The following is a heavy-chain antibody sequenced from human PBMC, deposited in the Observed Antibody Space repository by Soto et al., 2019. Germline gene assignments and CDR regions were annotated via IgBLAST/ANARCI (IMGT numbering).Heavy chain of an antibody. CDR2: ISGSGANT. J-gene: IGHJ4*02. D-gene: IGHD3-3*01. V-gene: IGHV3-23*01. CDR3: AKRGGEYYFDY. Sequence: GGSLRLSCAASGFTFSIYAMSWVRQAPGKGLEWVSAISGSGANTYYADSVKGRFTISRDNSKNRLFLHVNSLRAEDTAVYYCAKRGGEYYFDYWGQGTLVTVSS. CDR1: GFTFSIYA.